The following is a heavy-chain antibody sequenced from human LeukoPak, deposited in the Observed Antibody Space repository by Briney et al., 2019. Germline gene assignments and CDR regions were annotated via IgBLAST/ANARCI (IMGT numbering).Heavy chain of an antibody. CDR2: IYSGGST. D-gene: IGHD6-13*01. CDR3: ARDQEQQLAFDY. V-gene: IGHV3-53*01. J-gene: IGHJ4*02. CDR1: GFTVSSNY. Sequence: GGSLRLSCAASGFTVSSNYMSWVRQAPGKGLEWVSVIYSGGSTYYADSVKGRFTISRDNSKNTLYLQINSLRAEDTAVYYCARDQEQQLAFDYWGQGTLVTVSS.